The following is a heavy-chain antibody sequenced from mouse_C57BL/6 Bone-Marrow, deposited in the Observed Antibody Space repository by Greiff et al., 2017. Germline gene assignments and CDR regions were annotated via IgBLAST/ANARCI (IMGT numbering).Heavy chain of an antibody. D-gene: IGHD1-1*02. CDR3: ARRGWY. CDR1: GFTFSSYG. Sequence: EVQLVESGGDLVKPGGSLKLSCAASGFTFSSYGLSWVRQTPDKRLEWVATISSGGSYTYSPDSVKGRFTISRDNAKNTLYLQMSSLKSEDTAMYYCARRGWYWGQGTLVTVSA. CDR2: ISSGGSYT. V-gene: IGHV5-6*01. J-gene: IGHJ3*01.